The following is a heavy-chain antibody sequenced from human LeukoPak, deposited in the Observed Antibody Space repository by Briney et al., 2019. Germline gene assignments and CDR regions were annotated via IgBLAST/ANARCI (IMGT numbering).Heavy chain of an antibody. Sequence: ASVTVSCKASGYTFTGYYMHWVRQAPGQGLEWMGWINPNSGGTNYAQKFQGRVTMTRDTSISTAYMELSRLRSDDTAVYYCARGPLPDSSSWYYYYYYMDVWGKGTTVTVSS. V-gene: IGHV1-2*02. CDR1: GYTFTGYY. CDR3: ARGPLPDSSSWYYYYYYMDV. CDR2: INPNSGGT. D-gene: IGHD6-13*01. J-gene: IGHJ6*03.